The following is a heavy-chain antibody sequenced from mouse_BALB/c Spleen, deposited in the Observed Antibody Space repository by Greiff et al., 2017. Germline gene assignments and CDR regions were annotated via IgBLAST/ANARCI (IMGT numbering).Heavy chain of an antibody. CDR2: ISSGGSYT. CDR3: ARLTSGDFDY. V-gene: IGHV5-9-4*01. D-gene: IGHD1-1*01. CDR1: GFTFSSYA. Sequence: EVQLVESGGGLVKPGGSLKLSCAASGFTFSSYAMSWVRQSPEKRLEWVAEISSGGSYTYYPDTVTGRFTISRDNAKNTLYLQMSSLKSEDTALYYCARLTSGDFDYWGQGTTLTVSS. J-gene: IGHJ2*01.